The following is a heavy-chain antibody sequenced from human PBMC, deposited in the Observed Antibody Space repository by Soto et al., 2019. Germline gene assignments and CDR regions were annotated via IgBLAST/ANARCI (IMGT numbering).Heavy chain of an antibody. J-gene: IGHJ3*02. D-gene: IGHD3-9*01. CDR3: ARATVRYYDILTGYYDGAFDI. CDR1: GGSISSSNW. V-gene: IGHV4-4*02. Sequence: PSETLSLTCAVSGGSISSSNWWSWVRQPPGKGLEWIGEIYHSGSTNYNPSLKSRVTISVDKSKNQFSLKLSSVTAADTAVYYCARATVRYYDILTGYYDGAFDIWGRGTMVTVSS. CDR2: IYHSGST.